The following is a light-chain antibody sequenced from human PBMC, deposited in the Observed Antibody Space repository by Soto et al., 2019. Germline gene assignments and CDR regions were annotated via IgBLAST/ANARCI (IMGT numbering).Light chain of an antibody. CDR3: QQRSNWPGT. Sequence: EIVLTQSPATLSLSPGESATLSCRARQNVSSYLAWYQQKPGQAPRLLIYDASNRATGIPARFSGSGSGTDFTLTISSLEPEDFAVYYCQQRSNWPGTFGQGTKLEIK. V-gene: IGKV3-11*01. CDR2: DAS. CDR1: QNVSSY. J-gene: IGKJ2*01.